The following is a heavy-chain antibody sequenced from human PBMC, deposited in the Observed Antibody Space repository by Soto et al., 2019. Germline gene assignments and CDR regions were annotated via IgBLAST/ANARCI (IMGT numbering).Heavy chain of an antibody. J-gene: IGHJ4*02. CDR2: ISAYNGNT. Sequence: ASVKVSCKASGDTFASFGFSWVRQAPGQGLEWLGWISAYNGNTHYAQKVRDRVTLTTDTSTNTAYMELRSLTSDDTAVYYCARDQGSITDRLLQYWGQGTRVTVSS. CDR3: ARDQGSITDRLLQY. CDR1: GDTFASFG. D-gene: IGHD3-10*01. V-gene: IGHV1-18*01.